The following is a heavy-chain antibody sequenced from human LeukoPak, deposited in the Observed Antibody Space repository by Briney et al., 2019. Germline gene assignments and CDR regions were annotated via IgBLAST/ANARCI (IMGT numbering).Heavy chain of an antibody. CDR2: ISSSGASK. J-gene: IGHJ4*02. V-gene: IGHV3-23*01. Sequence: GGSLRLSCAASGFTFGSYAMGWVRRAPEKGLEWVSAISSSGASKYYADSVKGRFTISRDNSKNTLYLQMNSLRAEDTAVYYCAKDRGHYYDSSGYLPPYFDYWGQGTLATVSS. CDR1: GFTFGSYA. CDR3: AKDRGHYYDSSGYLPPYFDY. D-gene: IGHD3-22*01.